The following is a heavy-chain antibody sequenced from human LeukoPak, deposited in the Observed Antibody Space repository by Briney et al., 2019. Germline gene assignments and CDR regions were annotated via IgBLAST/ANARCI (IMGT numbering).Heavy chain of an antibody. CDR2: ISGSGGST. V-gene: IGHV3-23*01. CDR1: GFTFSSYA. D-gene: IGHD4-17*01. J-gene: IGHJ4*02. Sequence: GGSLRLSCAASGFTFSSYAMSWVRQAPGKGLEWVSAISGSGGSTYYADSVKGRFTISRDNSKNTLYLQMNSLRAEDTAVYYCATSDYADYYFDYWGQGTLVTVSS. CDR3: ATSDYADYYFDY.